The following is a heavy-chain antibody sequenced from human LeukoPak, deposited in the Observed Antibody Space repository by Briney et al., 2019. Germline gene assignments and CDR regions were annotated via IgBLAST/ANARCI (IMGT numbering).Heavy chain of an antibody. J-gene: IGHJ4*02. CDR1: GYSISSGHY. Sequence: SETLSLTCAVSGYSISSGHYWGWIRQPPGKGLEWIGSIYHSGSTYYNPSLKSRVTISVDTSKNQFSLKLSSVTAADTAVYYCARASITMVRGVINPMMTLCGAIDYWGQGTLVTVSS. CDR3: ARASITMVRGVINPMMTLCGAIDY. D-gene: IGHD3-10*01. V-gene: IGHV4-38-2*01. CDR2: IYHSGST.